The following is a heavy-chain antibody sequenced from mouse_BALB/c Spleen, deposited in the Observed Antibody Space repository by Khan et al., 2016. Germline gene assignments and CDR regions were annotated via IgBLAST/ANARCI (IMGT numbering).Heavy chain of an antibody. D-gene: IGHD2-2*01. V-gene: IGHV3-2*02. CDR3: ARVQEGDGYVFDY. J-gene: IGHJ2*01. Sequence: EVKLLESGPGLVKPSQSLSLTCTVTGYSITSDYAWNWIRQFPGNKLEWMGYISYSGSTSYNPTLKSRISITRDTSKNQFFLQLNSVTTEDTATYYCARVQEGDGYVFDYCGQGTTLTVSS. CDR2: ISYSGST. CDR1: GYSITSDYA.